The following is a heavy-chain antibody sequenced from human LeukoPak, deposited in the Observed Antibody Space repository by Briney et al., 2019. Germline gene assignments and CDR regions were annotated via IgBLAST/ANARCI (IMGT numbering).Heavy chain of an antibody. Sequence: GRSLRLSCAASGFSFSNYDMHWVRQAPGKGLVGVAVIWYDGSNKYYADSVKGRFTISRDNSKNTLYLQMNSLRVEDTAVYYCARGDPTVTTKQNFDYWGQGTPVTVSS. CDR3: ARGDPTVTTKQNFDY. CDR2: IWYDGSNK. D-gene: IGHD4-17*01. CDR1: GFSFSNYD. J-gene: IGHJ4*02. V-gene: IGHV3-33*01.